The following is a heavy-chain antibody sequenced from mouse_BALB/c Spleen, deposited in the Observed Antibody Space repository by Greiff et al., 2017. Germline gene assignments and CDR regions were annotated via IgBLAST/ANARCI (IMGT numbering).Heavy chain of an antibody. Sequence: EVQLQQSGAELVKPGASVKLSCTASGFNIKDTYMHWVKQRPEQGLEWIGRIDPANGNTKYDPKFQGKATITADTSSNTAYLQLSSLTSEDTAVYYCARPSLGGYAMDYWGQGTSVTVSS. J-gene: IGHJ4*01. CDR1: GFNIKDTY. V-gene: IGHV14-3*02. CDR2: IDPANGNT. D-gene: IGHD4-1*01. CDR3: ARPSLGGYAMDY.